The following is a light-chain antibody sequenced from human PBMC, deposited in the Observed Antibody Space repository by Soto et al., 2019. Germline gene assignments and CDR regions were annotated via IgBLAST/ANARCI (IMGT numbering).Light chain of an antibody. CDR3: EQYGSSRT. CDR2: VAS. Sequence: EIVLTQSPGTLSLSPGERATLSCRASQSVSSSYLAWYQQKPGQAPRLLIYVASSRATGIPDRFSGSGSGTDFTLTISRLAPEDFAVYYCEQYGSSRTFRQGTKVEI. V-gene: IGKV3-20*01. J-gene: IGKJ1*01. CDR1: QSVSSSY.